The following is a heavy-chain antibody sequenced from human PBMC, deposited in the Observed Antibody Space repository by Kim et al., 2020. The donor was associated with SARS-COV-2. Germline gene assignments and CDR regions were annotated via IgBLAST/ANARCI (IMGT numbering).Heavy chain of an antibody. CDR2: INSDGTSI. CDR1: GFSFSDYY. CDR3: VREPNY. V-gene: IGHV3-11*01. Sequence: VGSLRLSCAASGFSFSDYYMSWIRQAPGKGLEWVAYINSDGTSIKYADSVNGRFTISRDNAKKSLSLQMNSLTPEDTAVYYCVREPNYWGQGTLVTVSS. J-gene: IGHJ4*02.